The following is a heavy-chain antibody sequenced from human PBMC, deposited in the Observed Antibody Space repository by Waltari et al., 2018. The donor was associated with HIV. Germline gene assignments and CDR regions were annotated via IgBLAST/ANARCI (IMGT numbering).Heavy chain of an antibody. Sequence: QLQLQESGSGQVKPSQTLSLPCTVHGGPISGDGYSHTLFRQPPGKGLEWFGFIDQSGNTYYNPSLKSRVTISVDRSKNQFFLNLRSVSAADTAVYYCARVGRGYCGDECYYYYGLDVWGQGTTVIVSS. CDR2: IDQSGNT. D-gene: IGHD2-21*01. J-gene: IGHJ6*02. CDR1: GGPISGDGYS. CDR3: ARVGRGYCGDECYYYYGLDV. V-gene: IGHV4-30-2*01.